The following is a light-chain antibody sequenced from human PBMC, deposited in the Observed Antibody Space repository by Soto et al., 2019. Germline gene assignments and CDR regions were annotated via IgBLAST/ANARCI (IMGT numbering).Light chain of an antibody. V-gene: IGKV1-5*01. Sequence: DIQMTQSPSTLSASVGDRVTITCRASQSISSWLAWYQQKPGKAPKLLIYDASSLESGVPSRFSGSGSGTEFTLTISSLQPDDFATYYCQQYNSYSGWTFGQATKVDIK. CDR3: QQYNSYSGWT. CDR1: QSISSW. CDR2: DAS. J-gene: IGKJ1*01.